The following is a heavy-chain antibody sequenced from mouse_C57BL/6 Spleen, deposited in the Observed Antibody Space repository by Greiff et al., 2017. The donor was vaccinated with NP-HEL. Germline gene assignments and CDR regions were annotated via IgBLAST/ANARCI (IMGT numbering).Heavy chain of an antibody. CDR1: GYTFTDYY. J-gene: IGHJ1*03. CDR2: INPNNGGT. V-gene: IGHV1-26*01. CDR3: VYGSSWDWYFDV. D-gene: IGHD1-1*01. Sequence: EVQLQQSGPELVKPGASVKISCKASGYTFTDYYMNWVKQSHGKSLEWIGDINPNNGGTSYNQKFKGKATLTVDKSSSTAYMELRSLTSEDSAVYYCVYGSSWDWYFDVWGTGTTVTVSS.